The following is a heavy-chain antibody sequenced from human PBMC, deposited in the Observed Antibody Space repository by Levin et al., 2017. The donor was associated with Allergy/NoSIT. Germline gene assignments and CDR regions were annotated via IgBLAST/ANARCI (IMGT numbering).Heavy chain of an antibody. CDR3: ARGIAAAGTKVFDP. V-gene: IGHV4-31*03. CDR2: IYYNGST. Sequence: ASETLSLTCTVSGGSISSGGYYWSWIRQHPGKGLEWIGYIYYNGSTYYNPSLKSRVTISVDTSKNQFSLKLSSVTAADTAVYYCARGIAAAGTKVFDPWGQGTLVTVSS. J-gene: IGHJ5*02. CDR1: GGSISSGGYY. D-gene: IGHD6-13*01.